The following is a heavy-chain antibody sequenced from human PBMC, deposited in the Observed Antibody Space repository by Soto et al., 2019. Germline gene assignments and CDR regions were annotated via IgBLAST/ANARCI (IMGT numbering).Heavy chain of an antibody. V-gene: IGHV1-8*01. CDR2: MNPNTGNT. Sequence: ASVKVSCKASGYTFTSYDINWVRQATGQGLEWIGWMNPNTGNTGSAQKFQGRVTITRDTSASTAYMELSSLRSEDTAVYYCARDLGGWPDYWGQGTLVTVSS. J-gene: IGHJ4*02. CDR3: ARDLGGWPDY. CDR1: GYTFTSYD. D-gene: IGHD2-15*01.